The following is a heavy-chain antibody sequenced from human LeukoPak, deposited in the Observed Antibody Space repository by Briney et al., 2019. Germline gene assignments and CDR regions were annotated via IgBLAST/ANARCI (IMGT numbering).Heavy chain of an antibody. V-gene: IGHV3-23*01. CDR3: AFGRDGYAHFLDY. Sequence: GGSRRLSCSTSGYRFSNYATSWVRQAPGKGLEWVSAVTGSGADTYYAGSVQGRFTVSRDNTKNTLFLHVNNLRAEDTAKYYCAFGRDGYAHFLDYWGQGTLVTVSS. D-gene: IGHD5-24*01. CDR2: VTGSGADT. J-gene: IGHJ4*02. CDR1: GYRFSNYA.